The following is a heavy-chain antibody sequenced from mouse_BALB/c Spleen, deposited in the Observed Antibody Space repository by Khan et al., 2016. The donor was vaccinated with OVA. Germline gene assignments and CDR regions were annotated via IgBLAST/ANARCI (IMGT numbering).Heavy chain of an antibody. CDR1: GFSLTNYG. J-gene: IGHJ4*01. CDR3: ARQPYYHYNIMDY. V-gene: IGHV2-6-1*01. CDR2: IWSDGST. Sequence: QVQLKQSGPGLVAPSQSLSITCTISGFSLTNYGVHWLRQPPGRGLEWLVVIWSDGSTTYNSALKSRLSISKDNSKNQVFLKMNSLQTDDTAMYYCARQPYYHYNIMDYWGQGTSVTVSS. D-gene: IGHD2-10*01.